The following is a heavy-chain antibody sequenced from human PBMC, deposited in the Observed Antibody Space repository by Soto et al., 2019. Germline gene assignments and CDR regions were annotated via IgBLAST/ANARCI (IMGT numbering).Heavy chain of an antibody. Sequence: GGSLRLSCTASGFTFGDFALTWFRQTPGMGLELVGFIRSKPYGGTAEYAASVKGRFTISRDTSKNTLYLQMSSLRVEYTAVYYCVKDFPSADYYGMDVWGQGTTVTVS. V-gene: IGHV3-49*03. CDR2: IRSKPYGGTA. CDR3: VKDFPSADYYGMDV. CDR1: GFTFGDFA. J-gene: IGHJ6*02. D-gene: IGHD3-3*01.